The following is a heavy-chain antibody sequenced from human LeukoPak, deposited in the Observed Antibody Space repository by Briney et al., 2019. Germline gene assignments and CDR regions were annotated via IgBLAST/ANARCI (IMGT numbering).Heavy chain of an antibody. J-gene: IGHJ3*02. CDR3: AKSYDTSGRRAFDI. V-gene: IGHV3-23*01. CDR2: ISVDGSNT. Sequence: GGSLRLSCAASGFTFSRYAMSWVRQAPGEGLEWVSAISVDGSNTYYADSVKGQFTIFRDNSKNTLYLQMNSLSAEDTAVYYCAKSYDTSGRRAFDIWGQGTMVTVSS. CDR1: GFTFSRYA. D-gene: IGHD3-22*01.